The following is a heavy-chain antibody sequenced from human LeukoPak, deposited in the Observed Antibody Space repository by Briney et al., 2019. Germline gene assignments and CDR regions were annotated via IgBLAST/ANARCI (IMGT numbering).Heavy chain of an antibody. Sequence: SETLSLTCAVYGGSFSGYYWSWIRQPPGKGLEWVGEINHSGSTNYNPSLKSRVTISVDTSKNQFSLKLSSVTAADTAVYYCARGHYYDSRSDYWGQGTLVTVSS. D-gene: IGHD3-22*01. CDR3: ARGHYYDSRSDY. CDR1: GGSFSGYY. J-gene: IGHJ4*02. V-gene: IGHV4-34*01. CDR2: INHSGST.